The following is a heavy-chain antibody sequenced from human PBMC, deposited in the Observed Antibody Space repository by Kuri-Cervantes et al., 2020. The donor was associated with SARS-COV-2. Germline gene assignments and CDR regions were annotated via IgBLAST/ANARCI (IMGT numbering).Heavy chain of an antibody. D-gene: IGHD2-2*02. V-gene: IGHV3-64D*08. CDR3: VKGYCSSTSCYRGGY. Sequence: GGSLRLSCAASGFTFSSYAMHWVRQASGKGLEYVSAISSNGGSTYYADSVKGRFTISRDNSKNTLYLQMSSLRAEDTAVYYCVKGYCSSTSCYRGGYWGQGTLVTVSS. CDR2: ISSNGGST. J-gene: IGHJ4*02. CDR1: GFTFSSYA.